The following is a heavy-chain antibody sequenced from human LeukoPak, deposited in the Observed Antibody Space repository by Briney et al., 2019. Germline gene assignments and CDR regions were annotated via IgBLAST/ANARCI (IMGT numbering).Heavy chain of an antibody. CDR3: AKEKGYSSTWLEN. D-gene: IGHD6-13*01. CDR1: GFTFNTHA. V-gene: IGHV3-23*01. Sequence: GGSLRLSCAASGFTFNTHAMTWVRQAPGKGLEWVSGLSGSGGNTHYADSVKGRFTISRDNSKNTLYLQMNSLRVEDTALYYCAKEKGYSSTWLENWGQGTLVTVSS. J-gene: IGHJ4*02. CDR2: LSGSGGNT.